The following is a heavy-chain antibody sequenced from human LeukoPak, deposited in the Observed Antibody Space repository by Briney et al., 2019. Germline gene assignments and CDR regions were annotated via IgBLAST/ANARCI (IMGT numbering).Heavy chain of an antibody. V-gene: IGHV3-23*01. CDR3: AKDSCLRSSPSCYSSSDNYHYYYMDV. CDR2: ISGSAGAS. Sequence: PGGSLRLSCAHSGFSLSDYAMNWVCQAPRKGLEWVSAISGSAGASYYADSAKGRFTISRDNAKNTLYLQMNSLRAEDTALYYCAKDSCLRSSPSCYSSSDNYHYYYMDVWGKGTTVTVSS. CDR1: GFSLSDYA. J-gene: IGHJ6*03. D-gene: IGHD2-2*02.